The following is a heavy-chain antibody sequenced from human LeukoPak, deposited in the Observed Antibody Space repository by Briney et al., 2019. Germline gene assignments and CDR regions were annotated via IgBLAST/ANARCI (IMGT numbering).Heavy chain of an antibody. Sequence: KSGGSLRLSCAASGFTFSSYSMNWVRQAPGKGLEWVSSISSSSSYIYYADSVKGRFTISRDNAKNSLYLQMNSLRAEDTAVYYCARDGILTGYYKDYAFDIWGQGTMVTVFS. J-gene: IGHJ3*02. CDR3: ARDGILTGYYKDYAFDI. D-gene: IGHD3-9*01. CDR2: ISSSSSYI. V-gene: IGHV3-21*01. CDR1: GFTFSSYS.